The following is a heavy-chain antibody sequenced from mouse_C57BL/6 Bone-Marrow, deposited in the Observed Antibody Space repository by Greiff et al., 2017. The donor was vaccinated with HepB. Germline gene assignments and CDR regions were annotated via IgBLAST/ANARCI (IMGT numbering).Heavy chain of an antibody. Sequence: EVNLVESGGGLVQSGRSLRLSCATSGFTFSDFYMEWVRQAPGKGLEWIAASRNKANDYTTEYSASVKGRFIVSRDTSQSILYLQMNALRAEDTAIYYCARDAYGFAYWGQGTLVTVSA. CDR3: ARDAYGFAY. CDR1: GFTFSDFY. V-gene: IGHV7-1*01. D-gene: IGHD1-1*02. J-gene: IGHJ3*01. CDR2: SRNKANDYTT.